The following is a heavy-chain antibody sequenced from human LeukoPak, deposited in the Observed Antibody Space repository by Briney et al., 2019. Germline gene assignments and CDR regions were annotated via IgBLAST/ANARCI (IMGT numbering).Heavy chain of an antibody. CDR3: ARELAYCGGDCYVYFDY. J-gene: IGHJ4*02. D-gene: IGHD2-21*02. Sequence: SETLSLTCTVSGDSFSSGDFYWAWIRQPPGTALEWIGSVYYAGSTYYNPSLTRRVSISVDTSRNHFSLNLKSVTAADTAIYYCARELAYCGGDCYVYFDYWGQGTLVPVSS. CDR2: VYYAGST. CDR1: GDSFSSGDFY. V-gene: IGHV4-39*07.